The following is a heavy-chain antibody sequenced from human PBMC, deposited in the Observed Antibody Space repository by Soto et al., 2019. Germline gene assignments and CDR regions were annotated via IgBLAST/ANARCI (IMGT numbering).Heavy chain of an antibody. CDR3: ARGLGYYASDGYFDY. D-gene: IGHD3-22*01. CDR1: GFSFSDYY. Sequence: PGGSLRLSCAGSGFSFSDYYMSWIRQAPGKGLEWVSYISSSGDIIYYADSVKGRFTISRDNAKNSLYLQMNSLRAEDTAVYYCARGLGYYASDGYFDYWGQGTVVTVSS. V-gene: IGHV3-11*01. CDR2: ISSSGDII. J-gene: IGHJ4*02.